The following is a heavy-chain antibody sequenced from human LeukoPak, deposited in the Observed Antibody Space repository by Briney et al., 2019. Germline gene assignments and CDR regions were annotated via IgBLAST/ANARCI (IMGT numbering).Heavy chain of an antibody. CDR2: IGTAGDT. CDR1: GFTFSSYD. V-gene: IGHV3-13*01. D-gene: IGHD6-13*01. J-gene: IGHJ6*02. Sequence: TGGSLRLSCAASGFTFSSYDMHWVRQATGKGLEWVSSIGTAGDTYYPGSVKGRFTISRENAKNSLYLQMNGLRAGDTAVYYCARRGARSSYYYHGMDVWGQGTTVTVSS. CDR3: ARRGARSSYYYHGMDV.